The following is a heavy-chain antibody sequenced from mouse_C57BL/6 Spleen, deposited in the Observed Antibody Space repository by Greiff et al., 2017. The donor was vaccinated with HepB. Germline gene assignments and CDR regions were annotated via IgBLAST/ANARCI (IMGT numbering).Heavy chain of an antibody. D-gene: IGHD2-1*01. CDR2: ISDGGSYT. V-gene: IGHV5-4*01. CDR3: ARDDGNPYYFDY. CDR1: GFTFSSYA. Sequence: EVHLVESGGGLVKPGGSLKLSCAASGFTFSSYAMSWVRQTPEKRLEWVATISDGGSYTYYPDNVKGRFTISRDNAKNNLYLQMSHLKSEDTAMYYCARDDGNPYYFDYWGQGTTLTVSS. J-gene: IGHJ2*01.